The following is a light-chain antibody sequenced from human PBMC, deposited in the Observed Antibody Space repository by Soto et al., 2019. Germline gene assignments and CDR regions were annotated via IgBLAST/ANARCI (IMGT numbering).Light chain of an antibody. V-gene: IGKV1-33*01. CDR3: QQFHDLPLT. J-gene: IGKJ4*01. CDR1: QDIVNF. Sequence: DLQMTQSPSSLSASVGDRVTITCQASQDIVNFLNWYQQKPGKAPKLLICDASNLETGVPSRFSGSGSGTDFTFTISSLQPEDIATYYCQQFHDLPLTFGGGTKVEIK. CDR2: DAS.